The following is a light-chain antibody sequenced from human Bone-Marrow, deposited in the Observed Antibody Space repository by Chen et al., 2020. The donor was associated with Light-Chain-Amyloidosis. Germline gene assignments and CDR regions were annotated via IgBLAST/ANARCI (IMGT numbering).Light chain of an antibody. V-gene: IGLV3-19*01. CDR3: DSRDSSDNHLV. CDR2: GKN. CDR1: NLRSYY. J-gene: IGLJ2*01. Sequence: SSELTQDPAVSVALGQTVRITCQGDNLRSYYASWYQQKPGQAPVLVIYGKNNRPSGIPDRFSGSSSGNTASLTITGAQAEDEADYYCDSRDSSDNHLVFGGGTKLTVL.